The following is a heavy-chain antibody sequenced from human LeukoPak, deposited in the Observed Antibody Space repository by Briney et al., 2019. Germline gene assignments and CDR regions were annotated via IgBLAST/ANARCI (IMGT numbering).Heavy chain of an antibody. CDR1: GGSISSYY. J-gene: IGHJ4*02. V-gene: IGHV4-59*01. CDR2: IYYSGST. D-gene: IGHD6-13*01. Sequence: SETLSLTCTVSGGSISSYYWSWIRQTPGKGLEWIGYIYYSGSTNYNPSLNSRVTMSVDTSKNQFSLNLNSVATADPAVYYCARGYSSSWLGKFDYWGQGTLVTVSS. CDR3: ARGYSSSWLGKFDY.